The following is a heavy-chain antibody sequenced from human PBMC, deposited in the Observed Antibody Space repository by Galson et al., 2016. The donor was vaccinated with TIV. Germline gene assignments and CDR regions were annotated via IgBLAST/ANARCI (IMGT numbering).Heavy chain of an antibody. CDR3: ASGNASRWTFDI. Sequence: SVKVSCKASGYTFTRYYIHWVRQAPGQGLEWMGAMNPSGGGTNHAQNFQGRVTLTRDTSTTTVYMELNTLRSEDTAVYYCASGNASRWTFDIWGQGTMVTVSS. CDR2: MNPSGGGT. CDR1: GYTFTRYY. D-gene: IGHD6-13*01. V-gene: IGHV1-46*01. J-gene: IGHJ3*02.